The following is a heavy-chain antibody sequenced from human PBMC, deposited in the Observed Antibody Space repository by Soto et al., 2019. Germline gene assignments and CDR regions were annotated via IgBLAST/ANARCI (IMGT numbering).Heavy chain of an antibody. CDR3: ARDRAWEPSQEGFDY. CDR2: IKEDGSEK. V-gene: IGHV3-7*03. D-gene: IGHD1-26*01. Sequence: GGSLRLSCEVSGFTFSSYCMTWVRQAPGKGLEWVATIKEDGSEKYYVDSVKGRFTISRDNAKNSLYLQMNSLRVVDTAVYYCARDRAWEPSQEGFDYWGQGTLVTVSS. J-gene: IGHJ4*02. CDR1: GFTFSSYC.